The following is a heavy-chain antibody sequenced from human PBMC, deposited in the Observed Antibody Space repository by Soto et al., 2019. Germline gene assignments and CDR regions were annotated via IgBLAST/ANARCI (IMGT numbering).Heavy chain of an antibody. CDR1: GGSVSSGSYY. CDR3: ARDKITGLFDY. Sequence: SETLSLTCTVSGGSVSSGSYYWSWIRQPPGKGLEWIGYIYYSGSTNYNPSLKSRVTISVDTSKNQFSLKLRSVTAAGTAVYYCARDKITGLFDYWGQGTLVTVSS. V-gene: IGHV4-61*01. D-gene: IGHD2-8*02. J-gene: IGHJ4*02. CDR2: IYYSGST.